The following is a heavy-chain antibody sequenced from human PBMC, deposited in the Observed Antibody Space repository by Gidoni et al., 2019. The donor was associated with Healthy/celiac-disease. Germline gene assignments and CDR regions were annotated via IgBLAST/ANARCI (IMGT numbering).Heavy chain of an antibody. CDR2: IYYSGTT. CDR3: ARRPFTYYYDSSGYSFDY. Sequence: QLQLQESGPGLVKPSETLSLTCTVSGGSISSSSYYWGWSRQPPGKGMEWIGRIYYSGTTYYNPSLKSRVTISVDTSKNQFSLKLSSVTAADTAVYYCARRPFTYYYDSSGYSFDYWGQGTLVTVSS. J-gene: IGHJ4*02. V-gene: IGHV4-39*07. CDR1: GGSISSSSYY. D-gene: IGHD3-22*01.